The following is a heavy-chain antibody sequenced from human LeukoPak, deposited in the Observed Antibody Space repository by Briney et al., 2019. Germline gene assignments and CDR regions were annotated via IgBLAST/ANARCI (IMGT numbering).Heavy chain of an antibody. Sequence: SETLSLTCAVYGGSFRGYYWSRIRQPPGKGLEYIGEINHTGSTNYNPSLKSRVTISVDTSKNQFSLKLSSVTAADTAVYYCARGRPPAADCSSTSCYSYYFDYWGQGTLVTVSS. J-gene: IGHJ4*02. CDR1: GGSFRGYY. CDR3: ARGRPPAADCSSTSCYSYYFDY. CDR2: INHTGST. V-gene: IGHV4-34*01. D-gene: IGHD2-2*01.